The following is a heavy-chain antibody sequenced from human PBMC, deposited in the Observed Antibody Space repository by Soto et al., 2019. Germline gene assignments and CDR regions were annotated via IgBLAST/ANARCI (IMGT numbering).Heavy chain of an antibody. J-gene: IGHJ4*02. CDR2: IYYSGT. Sequence: PSETLSLTCTVSGGSISGDDYFWSWIRQPPGKGLEWIGFIYYSGTYYNPSLKSRATISTDTSKNHFSLKLSSVTAADTAVYYCARDLAYGSTGSCYAKLGYWGQGTLVTVSS. CDR3: ARDLAYGSTGSCYAKLGY. V-gene: IGHV4-30-4*01. D-gene: IGHD2-15*01. CDR1: GGSISGDDYF.